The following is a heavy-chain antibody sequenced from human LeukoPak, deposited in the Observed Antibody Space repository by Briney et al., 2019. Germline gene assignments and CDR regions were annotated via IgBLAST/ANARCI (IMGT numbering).Heavy chain of an antibody. CDR3: ATGLDPRYSSGWYDY. D-gene: IGHD6-19*01. CDR2: FDPEDGET. Sequence: ASVKVSCKLSGYTLTELSMHWVRQAPGKGLEWMGGFDPEDGETIYAQRFQGRVTMTEDTSTDTAYMELSSLRSEDTAVYYCATGLDPRYSSGWYDYWGQGTLVTVSS. V-gene: IGHV1-24*01. J-gene: IGHJ4*02. CDR1: GYTLTELS.